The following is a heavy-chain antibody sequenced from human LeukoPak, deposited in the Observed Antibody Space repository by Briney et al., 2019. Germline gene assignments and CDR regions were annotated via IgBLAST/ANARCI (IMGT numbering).Heavy chain of an antibody. CDR3: GKDHPQITMIVGN. V-gene: IGHV3-23*01. CDR1: GFTFSSYD. CDR2: ISSSGGGT. D-gene: IGHD3-22*01. J-gene: IGHJ4*02. Sequence: GGSLRLSCAASGFTFSSYDMSWVRQAPGKGLEWVSTISSSGGGTYYADSVKGRFTISRDNSKNILYLLMNSLRAEDTAIYYCGKDHPQITMIVGNWGQGTLVTVSS.